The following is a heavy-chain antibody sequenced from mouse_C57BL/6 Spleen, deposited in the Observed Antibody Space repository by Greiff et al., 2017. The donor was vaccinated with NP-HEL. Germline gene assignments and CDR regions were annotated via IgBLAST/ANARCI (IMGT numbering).Heavy chain of an antibody. J-gene: IGHJ1*03. V-gene: IGHV5-4*01. CDR1: GFTFSSYA. CDR2: ISDGGSYT. D-gene: IGHD1-1*01. Sequence: EVNLVESGGGLVKPGGSLKLSCAASGFTFSSYAMSWVRQTPEKRLEWVATISDGGSYTYYPDNVKGRFTISRDNAKNNLYLQMSHLKSEDTAMYYCARDENYYGSSQSYWYFDVWGTGTTVTVSS. CDR3: ARDENYYGSSQSYWYFDV.